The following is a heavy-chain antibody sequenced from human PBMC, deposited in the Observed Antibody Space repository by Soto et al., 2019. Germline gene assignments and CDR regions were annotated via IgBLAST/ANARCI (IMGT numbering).Heavy chain of an antibody. V-gene: IGHV3-33*01. Sequence: QVQLVESGGGVVQPGRSLRLSCAASGFAFSAYGMHWVRQAPGKGLEWVAMIYYDGSNKYYADSVKGRFTISRDNSKNTLYLQMSSLRADDTALYYCARVGGTVTSDYVGQGTLVTVSS. D-gene: IGHD4-17*01. CDR1: GFAFSAYG. CDR3: ARVGGTVTSDY. J-gene: IGHJ4*02. CDR2: IYYDGSNK.